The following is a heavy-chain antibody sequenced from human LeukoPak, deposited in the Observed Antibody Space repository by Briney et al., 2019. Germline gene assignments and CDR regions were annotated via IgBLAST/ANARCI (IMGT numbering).Heavy chain of an antibody. CDR3: AKDPGYSGFHPHFDY. Sequence: GGSLRLSCAASGFTFSSYAMYWVRQAPGKGLEWVSGIFGSGGSTYYADSVKGRFTISRDNSKNTLYLQMNSLRAEDTAVYYCAKDPGYSGFHPHFDYWGQGTLVTVSS. CDR1: GFTFSSYA. CDR2: IFGSGGST. J-gene: IGHJ4*02. D-gene: IGHD5-12*01. V-gene: IGHV3-23*01.